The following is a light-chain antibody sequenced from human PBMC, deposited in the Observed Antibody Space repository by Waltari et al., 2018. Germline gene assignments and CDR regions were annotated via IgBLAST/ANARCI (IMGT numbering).Light chain of an antibody. J-gene: IGLJ3*02. CDR3: YSTDSSGNHRV. V-gene: IGLV3-10*01. Sequence: SYELTQPPSVSVSPGQTARITRPGGDLPKKIAFWYQQKPGQAPVVVIYEDTKRPSGIPERFSGSSSGTMATFTISGAQVEDEADYYCYSTDSSGNHRVFGRGTKLTVL. CDR1: DLPKKI. CDR2: EDT.